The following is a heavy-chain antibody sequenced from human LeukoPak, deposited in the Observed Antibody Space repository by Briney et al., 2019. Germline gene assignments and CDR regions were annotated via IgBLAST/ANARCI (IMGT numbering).Heavy chain of an antibody. Sequence: GGSLRLSCEASGFTFSSYWMDWVRQAPGKGLEWVAVISYDGSNKYYADSVKGRFTISRDNSKNTLYLQMNSLRAEDTAVYYCAREGSYGAQNDYWGQGTLVTVSS. CDR3: AREGSYGAQNDY. CDR2: ISYDGSNK. CDR1: GFTFSSYW. D-gene: IGHD5-18*01. J-gene: IGHJ4*02. V-gene: IGHV3-30*03.